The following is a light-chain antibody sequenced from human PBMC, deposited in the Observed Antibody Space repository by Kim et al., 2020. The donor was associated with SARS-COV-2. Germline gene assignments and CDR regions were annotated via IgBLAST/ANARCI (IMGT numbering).Light chain of an antibody. CDR1: SSDVGAYNY. CDR2: DVS. CDR3: CSYATSRSYV. J-gene: IGLJ1*01. Sequence: QSALTQPASVSGSPGQSITISCTGTSSDVGAYNYVSWYQLHPGKAPELMVFDVSERPSGISNRFSGSKSCNTASLTITGLQAEDEADYYCCSYATSRSYVFGTGTKVTVL. V-gene: IGLV2-14*01.